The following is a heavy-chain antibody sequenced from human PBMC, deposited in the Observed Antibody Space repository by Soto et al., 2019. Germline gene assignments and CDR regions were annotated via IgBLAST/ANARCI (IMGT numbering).Heavy chain of an antibody. Sequence: ASVKVSCKAPADTFTSYYIHWVRQAPGHGLEWMGIINPNVGSTRFAQTFQGRITMTTDTSTSTAYMALRSLRSDDTAVYYCARDWYPGIAAAWSPGPYWGQGTLVTVSS. D-gene: IGHD6-13*01. CDR3: ARDWYPGIAAAWSPGPY. J-gene: IGHJ4*02. CDR1: ADTFTSYY. CDR2: INPNVGST. V-gene: IGHV1-46*01.